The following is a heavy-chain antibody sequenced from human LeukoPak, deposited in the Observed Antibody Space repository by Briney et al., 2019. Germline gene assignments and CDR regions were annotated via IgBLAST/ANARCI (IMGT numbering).Heavy chain of an antibody. CDR2: INPSGGST. J-gene: IGHJ4*02. CDR3: ARATASEYGDYYFDY. V-gene: IGHV1-46*01. Sequence: ASVKVSCKASGYTFTSYYMHWVRQAPGQGLEWMGIINPSGGSTSYAQKFQGRVTMIRDTSTSTVYMELSSLRSEDTAVYYCARATASEYGDYYFDYWGQGTLVTVSS. CDR1: GYTFTSYY. D-gene: IGHD4-17*01.